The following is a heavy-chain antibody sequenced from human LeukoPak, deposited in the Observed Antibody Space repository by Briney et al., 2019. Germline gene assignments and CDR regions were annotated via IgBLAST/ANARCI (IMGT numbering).Heavy chain of an antibody. D-gene: IGHD3-3*01. Sequence: SVKVSCKASGYTFTSYGISWVRQAPGQGLEWMGGIIPIFGTANYAQKFQGRVTITTDESTSTAYMELSSLRSEDTAVYYCARVLVGYDFWSGHWTFDIWGQGTMVTVSS. CDR3: ARVLVGYDFWSGHWTFDI. CDR1: GYTFTSYG. CDR2: IIPIFGTA. V-gene: IGHV1-69*05. J-gene: IGHJ3*02.